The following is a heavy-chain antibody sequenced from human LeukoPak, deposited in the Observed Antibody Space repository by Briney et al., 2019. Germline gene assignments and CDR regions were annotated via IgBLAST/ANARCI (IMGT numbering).Heavy chain of an antibody. Sequence: QPGGSLRLPCAVSGFTFTTYAMTWVRQAPGKGLEWVSTISGSGVSTYYADSVKGRFTISRDNSKNTMYLQMNSLRAEDTAVYYCARDIGGIFDSWGQGTLVTVSS. CDR1: GFTFTTYA. J-gene: IGHJ4*02. CDR3: ARDIGGIFDS. D-gene: IGHD1-26*01. CDR2: ISGSGVST. V-gene: IGHV3-23*01.